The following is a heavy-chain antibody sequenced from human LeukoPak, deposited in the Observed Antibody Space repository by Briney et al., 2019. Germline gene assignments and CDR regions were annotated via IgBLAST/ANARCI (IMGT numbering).Heavy chain of an antibody. Sequence: GGSLRLSCAASGFTFSTYAMNWVRQAPGKGLEYVSAISSNGGSTYYANSVKGRFTISRDNSKNTLYLQMGSLRAEDMAVYYCARDNDSRDPPHFDYWGQGTLVTVSS. J-gene: IGHJ4*02. CDR2: ISSNGGST. V-gene: IGHV3-64*01. D-gene: IGHD3-16*01. CDR1: GFTFSTYA. CDR3: ARDNDSRDPPHFDY.